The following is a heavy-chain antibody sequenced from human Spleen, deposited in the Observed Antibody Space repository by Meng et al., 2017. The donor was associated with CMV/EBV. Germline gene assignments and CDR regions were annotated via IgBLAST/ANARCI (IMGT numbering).Heavy chain of an antibody. CDR1: TFSSYA. D-gene: IGHD3-3*01. J-gene: IGHJ4*02. CDR2: IIPIFGTA. V-gene: IGHV1-69*05. Sequence: TFSSYAISWVRQAPGQGLEWMGGIIPIFGTANYAQKFQGRVTITTDESTSTAYMELSSLRSEDTAVYYCARGRDFWSGYYTGYFDYWGQGTLVTVSS. CDR3: ARGRDFWSGYYTGYFDY.